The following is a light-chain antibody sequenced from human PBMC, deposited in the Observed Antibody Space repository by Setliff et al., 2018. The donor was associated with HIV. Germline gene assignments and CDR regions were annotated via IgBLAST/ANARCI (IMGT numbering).Light chain of an antibody. Sequence: QSVLTQPASVSGSPGQSITISCTGTSSDVGGHNYVSWYQQHPGKAPKLMIYDVSNRPSGVSYRFSGSKSGNTASLTISGLQAEDEADYYCSSYAGSSTYVFGTGTKVTVL. CDR3: SSYAGSSTYV. V-gene: IGLV2-14*03. CDR1: SSDVGGHNY. CDR2: DVS. J-gene: IGLJ1*01.